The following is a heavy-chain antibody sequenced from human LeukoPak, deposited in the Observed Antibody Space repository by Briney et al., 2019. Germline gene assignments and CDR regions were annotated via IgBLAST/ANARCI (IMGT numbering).Heavy chain of an antibody. D-gene: IGHD5-18*01. CDR1: GFTFSSCV. CDR2: TWSDGNNK. V-gene: IGHV3-33*01. Sequence: GGSLRLSCAASGFTFSSCVMHWVRQAPGKGLEWVAATWSDGNNKYYADSVKGRFTTSRDNPKNTLYLQMNSLRAEDTAVYYCASTAMADWGQGTLVTVSS. CDR3: ASTAMAD. J-gene: IGHJ4*02.